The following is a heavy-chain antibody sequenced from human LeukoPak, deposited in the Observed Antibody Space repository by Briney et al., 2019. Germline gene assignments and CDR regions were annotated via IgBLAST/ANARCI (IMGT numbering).Heavy chain of an antibody. CDR1: GFTFSSYA. CDR3: AKGHHPYCSSNSCYLEGFDY. J-gene: IGHJ4*02. Sequence: GGSLRLSCAASGFTFSSYAMSWVRQAPGKGLEWVSAISGSGGSTYYADSVKGRFTISRDNSKNTLYLQMNSLRVEDTAVYYCAKGHHPYCSSNSCYLEGFDYWGQGTLVTVSS. V-gene: IGHV3-23*01. D-gene: IGHD2-2*01. CDR2: ISGSGGST.